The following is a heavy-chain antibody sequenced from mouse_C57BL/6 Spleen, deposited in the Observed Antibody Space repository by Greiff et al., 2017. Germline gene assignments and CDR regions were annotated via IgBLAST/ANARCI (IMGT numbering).Heavy chain of an antibody. D-gene: IGHD1-1*01. CDR3: ARGGITTVVANFDY. CDR1: GYTFTSYW. V-gene: IGHV1-52*01. Sequence: QVQLQQPGAELVRPGSSVKLSCKASGYTFTSYWMHWVKQRPIQGLEWIGNIDPSDSEPHYNQKFKDKATLTVDKSSSTAYMQLSSLTSEDSAVYYWARGGITTVVANFDYGGQGTTRTVSS. J-gene: IGHJ2*01. CDR2: IDPSDSEP.